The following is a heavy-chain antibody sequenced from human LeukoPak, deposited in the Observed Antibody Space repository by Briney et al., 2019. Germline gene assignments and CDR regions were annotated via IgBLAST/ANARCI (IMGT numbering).Heavy chain of an antibody. V-gene: IGHV3-23*01. D-gene: IGHD2-2*01. Sequence: GGSLRLSCAASGFTFSSYSMNWVRQAPGKGLEWVSTTVGGGTDTFYASSVKGRFTVSRDNSKNTLYLQMNSPTVEDTAVYYCAKCSSTWAVAGMAVWGQGTTVTVSS. CDR2: TVGGGTDT. J-gene: IGHJ6*02. CDR1: GFTFSSYS. CDR3: AKCSSTWAVAGMAV.